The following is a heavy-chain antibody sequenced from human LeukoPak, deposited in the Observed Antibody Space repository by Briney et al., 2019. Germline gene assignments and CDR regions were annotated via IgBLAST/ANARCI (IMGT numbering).Heavy chain of an antibody. CDR1: GYTFTSYG. D-gene: IGHD3-22*01. CDR3: ARNYYYDSSGYYSYDAFDI. CDR2: ISAYNGNT. J-gene: IGHJ3*02. V-gene: IGHV1-18*01. Sequence: ASVKVSCKASGYTFTSYGISWVRQAPGQGLEWMGWISAYNGNTNYAQKLQGRVTMTTDTSTSTAYMELRSLRSDDTAVYYCARNYYYDSSGYYSYDAFDIWGQGTMVTVSS.